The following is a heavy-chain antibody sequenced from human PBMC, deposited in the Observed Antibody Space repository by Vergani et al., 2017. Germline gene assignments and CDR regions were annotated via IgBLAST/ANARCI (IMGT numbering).Heavy chain of an antibody. J-gene: IGHJ6*03. V-gene: IGHV3-23*01. CDR2: ISGSGGST. Sequence: EVQLLESGGGLVQPGGSLRLSCAASGFTFSSYAMSWVRQAPGKGLEWVSAISGSGGSTYYADSVKGRFTISSDNSKNTLYLQMNSLRAEDAAVYYCARVVYQTGYYEGPYSDYYMDVWGRGTTVTVSS. CDR3: ARVVYQTGYYEGPYSDYYMDV. CDR1: GFTFSSYA. D-gene: IGHD3-9*01.